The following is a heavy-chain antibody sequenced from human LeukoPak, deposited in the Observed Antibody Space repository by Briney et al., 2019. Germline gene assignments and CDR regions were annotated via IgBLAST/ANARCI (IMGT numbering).Heavy chain of an antibody. J-gene: IGHJ4*02. D-gene: IGHD3-10*01. Sequence: SETLSLTCAVYGGSFSGYYWSWIHQPPGKGPEWIGEINHSGSTNYNPSLKSRVTISVDTSKNQFPLKLSSATAADTAVYYCARRSITMVRGVTDYWGQGTLVTVSS. V-gene: IGHV4-34*01. CDR1: GGSFSGYY. CDR2: INHSGST. CDR3: ARRSITMVRGVTDY.